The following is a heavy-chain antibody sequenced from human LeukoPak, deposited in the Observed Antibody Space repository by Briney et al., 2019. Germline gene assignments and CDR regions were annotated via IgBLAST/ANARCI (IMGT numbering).Heavy chain of an antibody. CDR2: ISGSGGST. CDR1: GFTFSSYA. J-gene: IGHJ4*02. V-gene: IGHV3-23*01. Sequence: GGSLRLSCAASGFTFSSYAMSWVRQAPGKGLEWVSAISGSGGSTYYADSVKGRFTISRDNSKNTLYLQMNSLRAEDTAVCYCARGGSPLIHYFDYWGQGTLVTVSS. CDR3: ARGGSPLIHYFDY. D-gene: IGHD3-10*01.